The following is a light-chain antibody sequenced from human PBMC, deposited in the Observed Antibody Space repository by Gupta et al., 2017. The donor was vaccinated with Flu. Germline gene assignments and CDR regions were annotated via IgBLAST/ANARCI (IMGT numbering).Light chain of an antibody. CDR1: QDISRW. Sequence: DRVTITCRVSQDISRWLALHQQKPAKAPKRLNAAAFSLQSRVPSRFSDSESGTDFTLTISSLQPEDFATYCCQQASSVPPIAVGQGTRLDIK. V-gene: IGKV1D-12*01. J-gene: IGKJ5*01. CDR2: AAF. CDR3: QQASSVPPIA.